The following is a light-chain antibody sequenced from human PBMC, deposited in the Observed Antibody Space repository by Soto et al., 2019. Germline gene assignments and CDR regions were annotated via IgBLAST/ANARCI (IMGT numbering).Light chain of an antibody. J-gene: IGKJ5*01. CDR2: AAS. CDR1: QGSYNY. V-gene: IGKV1-27*01. Sequence: DIQMTQSPSSLSASVGDRVTITCRASQGSYNYLAWYQQKQGKAPKLLIYAASTLEAGVPSRFSGSGSGTDFTLTISSLQPEDVATYYCHKYNIDLLTFGHGTRLEIK. CDR3: HKYNIDLLT.